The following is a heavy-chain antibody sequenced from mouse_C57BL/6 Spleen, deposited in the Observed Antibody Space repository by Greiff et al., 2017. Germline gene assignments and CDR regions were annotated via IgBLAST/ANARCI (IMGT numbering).Heavy chain of an antibody. CDR3: AKHEALYGYDGLYFDY. J-gene: IGHJ2*01. D-gene: IGHD2-2*01. CDR2: FYPGSGSI. CDR1: GYTFTEYT. V-gene: IGHV1-62-2*01. Sequence: QVQLQQSGAELVKPGASVKLSCKASGYTFTEYTIHWVKQRSGQGLEWIGWFYPGSGSIKYNEKFKDKATLTADKSSSTAYMELSRLTSEDSAVYFCAKHEALYGYDGLYFDYWGQGTTLTVSS.